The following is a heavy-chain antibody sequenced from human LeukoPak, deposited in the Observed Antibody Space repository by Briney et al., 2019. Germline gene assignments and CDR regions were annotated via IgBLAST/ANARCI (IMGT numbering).Heavy chain of an antibody. CDR3: AKEKTYSSSWSYYYYGMDV. D-gene: IGHD6-13*01. Sequence: PGGSLRLSCAASGFTFSSYGMHWVRQAPGKGLDWVAVMSYDGSYKYTADSVKGRFTISRDNSKNMLYLRMNSLRAEDTAVYYCAKEKTYSSSWSYYYYGMDVWGRGTTVTVSS. CDR1: GFTFSSYG. CDR2: MSYDGSYK. J-gene: IGHJ6*04. V-gene: IGHV3-30*18.